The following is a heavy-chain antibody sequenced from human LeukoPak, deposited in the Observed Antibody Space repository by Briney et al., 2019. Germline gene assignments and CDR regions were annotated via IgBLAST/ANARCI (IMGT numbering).Heavy chain of an antibody. Sequence: GGSLRLSCAASGFTFSTYSMNWVRQAPGRGLEWVSSISSGSKYIYYADSVKGRFTISRDDAKNSLSLQMNSLRAEDTAVYYCARDLDIVVVPASWFYPWGQGTLVTVSS. CDR3: ARDLDIVVVPASWFYP. CDR2: ISSGSKYI. D-gene: IGHD2-2*03. J-gene: IGHJ5*02. CDR1: GFTFSTYS. V-gene: IGHV3-21*01.